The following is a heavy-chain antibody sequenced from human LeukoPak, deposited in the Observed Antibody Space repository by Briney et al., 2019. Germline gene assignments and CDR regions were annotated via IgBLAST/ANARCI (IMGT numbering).Heavy chain of an antibody. CDR1: GGSISSYY. CDR3: ARGWYSSGWYVPHYFDY. J-gene: IGHJ4*02. Sequence: PSETLSLTCTVSGGSISSYYWSWIRQPPGKGLEWIGYIYYSGSTNYNPSLKSRVTISVDTSKNQFSLKLSSVTAADTAVYYCARGWYSSGWYVPHYFDYWGQGTLVTVSS. CDR2: IYYSGST. V-gene: IGHV4-59*01. D-gene: IGHD6-19*01.